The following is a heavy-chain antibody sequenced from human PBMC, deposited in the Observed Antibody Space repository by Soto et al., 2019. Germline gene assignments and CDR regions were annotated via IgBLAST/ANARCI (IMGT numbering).Heavy chain of an antibody. CDR2: IIPIFGTA. CDR3: ARGDFGKAFDI. J-gene: IGHJ3*02. D-gene: IGHD3-10*01. Sequence: GASVKVSCKASGGTFSSYAISWVRQAPGQGLEWMGGIIPIFGTANYAQKFQGRVTITADESTSTAYMELSSLRSEDTAVYCCARGDFGKAFDIWGQGTMVTVSS. CDR1: GGTFSSYA. V-gene: IGHV1-69*13.